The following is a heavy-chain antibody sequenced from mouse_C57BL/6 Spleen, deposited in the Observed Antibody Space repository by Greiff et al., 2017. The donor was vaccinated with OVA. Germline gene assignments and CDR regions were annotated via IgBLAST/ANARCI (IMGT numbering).Heavy chain of an antibody. D-gene: IGHD1-1*01. CDR2: ISSGGDYI. CDR1: GFTFSSYA. Sequence: EVKVVESGEGLVKPGGSLKLSCAASGFTFSSYAMSWVRQTPEKRLEWVAYISSGGDYIYYADTVKGRFTISRDNARNTLYLQMSSLKSEDTAMYYCTRDQFPGITTVVAPYYAMDYWGQGTSVTVSS. V-gene: IGHV5-9-1*02. J-gene: IGHJ4*01. CDR3: TRDQFPGITTVVAPYYAMDY.